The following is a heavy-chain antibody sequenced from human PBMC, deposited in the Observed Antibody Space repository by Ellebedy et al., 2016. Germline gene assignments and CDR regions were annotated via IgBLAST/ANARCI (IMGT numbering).Heavy chain of an antibody. V-gene: IGHV3-23*01. CDR2: ISAGGETT. D-gene: IGHD4-17*01. CDR1: GFIFSSHF. CDR3: RPGHYANL. J-gene: IGHJ5*02. Sequence: GESLKISXGTSGFIFSSHFMTWVRLVPGKGLEWVATISAGGETTYLADSVRGRFTVSRDNSKYILYLHMKNLRADDTAVYYCRPGHYANLWGHGTLVTVSS.